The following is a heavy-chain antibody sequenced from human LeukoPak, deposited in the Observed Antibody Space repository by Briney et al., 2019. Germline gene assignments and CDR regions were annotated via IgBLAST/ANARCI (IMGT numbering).Heavy chain of an antibody. D-gene: IGHD3-3*01. CDR3: ARVVPDDFWSGSYYYYGMDV. CDR2: IIPIFGPA. J-gene: IGHJ6*02. Sequence: SVTVSCKISGGTFSSYAISCVPQPPAQGLAWMGGIIPIFGPANYAQKFRGRLTIPAVESTSTAYMELSSRRSEHTAVYYCARVVPDDFWSGSYYYYGMDVWGQGTTVTVSS. V-gene: IGHV1-69*01. CDR1: GGTFSSYA.